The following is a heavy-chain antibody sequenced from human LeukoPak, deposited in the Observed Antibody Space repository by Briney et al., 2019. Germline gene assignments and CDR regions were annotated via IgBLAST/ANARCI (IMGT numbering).Heavy chain of an antibody. CDR1: GGSIRSSSDY. J-gene: IGHJ2*01. CDR3: ARDRVAVAGPVDFFDL. CDR2: IYYSGST. V-gene: IGHV4-39*02. D-gene: IGHD6-19*01. Sequence: PSETLSLTCTVSGGSIRSSSDYWGWIRQPPGKGLEWIGSIYYSGSTYYNPSLKSRVTISVDTSKNQFSLMLSSVTAADTAVYYCARDRVAVAGPVDFFDLWGRGTLVTVSS.